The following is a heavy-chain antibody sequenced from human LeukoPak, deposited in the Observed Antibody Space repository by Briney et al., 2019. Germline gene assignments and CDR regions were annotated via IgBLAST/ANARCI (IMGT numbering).Heavy chain of an antibody. CDR1: GFTFSSYW. CDR3: ARVVRGVIRTEPHYFDY. CDR2: INIGGSST. J-gene: IGHJ4*02. D-gene: IGHD3-10*02. V-gene: IGHV3-74*01. Sequence: GGSLRLSCAASGFTFSSYWMHWVGQAPRKGLVWVSRINIGGSSTSYADSVKGRFTISRDNAKNTLYLQMNSLRAEDTAVYYCARVVRGVIRTEPHYFDYWGQGTLVTVSS.